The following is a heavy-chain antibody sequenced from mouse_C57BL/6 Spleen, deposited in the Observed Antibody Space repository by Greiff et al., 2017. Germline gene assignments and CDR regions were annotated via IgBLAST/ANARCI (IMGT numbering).Heavy chain of an antibody. V-gene: IGHV1-82*01. Sequence: QVQLKESGPELVKPGASVKISCKASGYAFSSSWMNWVKQRPGKGLEWIGRIYPGDGDTNYNGKFKGKATLTADKSSSTAYMQLSSLTSEDSAVYFCARRATVVATGYFDGWGTGTTVTVSS. J-gene: IGHJ1*03. CDR2: IYPGDGDT. D-gene: IGHD1-1*01. CDR1: GYAFSSSW. CDR3: ARRATVVATGYFDG.